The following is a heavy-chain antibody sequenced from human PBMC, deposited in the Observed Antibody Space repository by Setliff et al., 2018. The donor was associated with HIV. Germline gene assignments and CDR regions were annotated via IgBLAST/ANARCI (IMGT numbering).Heavy chain of an antibody. CDR2: IKQDGSEK. D-gene: IGHD5-18*01. V-gene: IGHV3-7*01. CDR3: ARGARGYSYG. CDR1: GFTFSSYW. Sequence: GESLTISCAGSGFTFSSYWMSWVRQAPGKGLEWVANIKQDGSEKYYVESVKGRFTISRDNANNSLYLQMNSLRAEDTAVYYCARGARGYSYGWGQGTLVTVSS. J-gene: IGHJ4*02.